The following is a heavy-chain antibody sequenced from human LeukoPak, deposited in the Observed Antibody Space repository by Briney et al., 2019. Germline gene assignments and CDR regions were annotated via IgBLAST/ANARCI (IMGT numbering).Heavy chain of an antibody. CDR1: GYTFIGYY. Sequence: ASVKVSCKASGYTFIGYYMHWVRQAPGQGLEWMGWINPNSGGTNYAQKFQGRVTMTRDTSISTAYMELSRLRSDDTAVYYCARDRQRWLQFNWFDPWGQGTLVTVSS. CDR2: INPNSGGT. V-gene: IGHV1-2*02. D-gene: IGHD5-24*01. J-gene: IGHJ5*02. CDR3: ARDRQRWLQFNWFDP.